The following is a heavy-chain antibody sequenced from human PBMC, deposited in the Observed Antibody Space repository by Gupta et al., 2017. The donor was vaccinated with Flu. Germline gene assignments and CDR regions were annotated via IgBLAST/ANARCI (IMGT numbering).Heavy chain of an antibody. CDR3: ATERYHYYLEN. CDR2: ISSTGKTI. D-gene: IGHD3-10*01. CDR1: GFSFGGYE. V-gene: IGHV3-48*03. J-gene: IGHJ4*02. Sequence: EVQLVESGGGLVQPGGSLRLSCVGSGFSFGGYELNWVRQAPGKGLEWLSYISSTGKTIFYADSLKGRFTVTRDNAKNSVYLQMNSLRVEDTAVYYCATERYHYYLENWGQGTLVTVSS.